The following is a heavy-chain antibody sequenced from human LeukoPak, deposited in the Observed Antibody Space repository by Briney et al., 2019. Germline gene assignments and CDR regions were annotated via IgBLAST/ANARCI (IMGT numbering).Heavy chain of an antibody. Sequence: ASVKVSCTASGYTFTGYYIHWVRQAPGQGLEWMAWINPNSGDTDCAQKFQDRVSMTRDTSISTAYMDLSRLTSDDTAVYYCAILLGATTNFDSWGQGTLVTVSS. CDR3: AILLGATTNFDS. J-gene: IGHJ4*02. CDR2: INPNSGDT. D-gene: IGHD1-26*01. V-gene: IGHV1-2*02. CDR1: GYTFTGYY.